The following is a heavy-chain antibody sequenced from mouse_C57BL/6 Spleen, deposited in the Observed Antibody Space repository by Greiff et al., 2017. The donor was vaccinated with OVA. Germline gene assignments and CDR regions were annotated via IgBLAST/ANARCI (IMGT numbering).Heavy chain of an antibody. CDR3: TRALDYYYGSSYDWYFDV. CDR2: ISSGGDYI. Sequence: EVQVVESGEGLVKPGGSLKLSCAASGFTFSSYAMSWVRQTPEKRLEWVAYISSGGDYIYYADTVKGRFTISRDNARNTLYLQMSSLKSEDTAMYYCTRALDYYYGSSYDWYFDVWGTGTTVTVSS. J-gene: IGHJ1*03. CDR1: GFTFSSYA. D-gene: IGHD1-1*01. V-gene: IGHV5-9-1*02.